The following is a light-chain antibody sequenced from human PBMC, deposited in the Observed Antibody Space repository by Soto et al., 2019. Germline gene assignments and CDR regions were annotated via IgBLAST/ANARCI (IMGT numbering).Light chain of an antibody. J-gene: IGLJ2*01. CDR1: SSDVGSYNL. CDR3: FSYAGSSTSYVV. V-gene: IGLV2-23*01. CDR2: EGS. Sequence: QSALTQPASVSGSPGQSITISCTGTSSDVGSYNLVSWYQQHPGKAPKLMIYEGSKRPSGVSNRFSGSKSGNTASLTISGLQAEDEADYYCFSYAGSSTSYVVFGGGTQLTVL.